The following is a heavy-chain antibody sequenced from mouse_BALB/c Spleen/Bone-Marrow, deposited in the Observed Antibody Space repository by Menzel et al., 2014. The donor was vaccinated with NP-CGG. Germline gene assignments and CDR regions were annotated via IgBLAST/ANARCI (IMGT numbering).Heavy chain of an antibody. CDR3: SRGRRDALDY. Sequence: PGQGLEWFGEINPSNGGTNFNEKFKNKATLTVDKSSSTAYMQLSSLTSEDSAVYYCSRGRRDALDYWGQGTSVTVSS. CDR2: INPSNGGT. V-gene: IGHV1S16*01. J-gene: IGHJ4*01.